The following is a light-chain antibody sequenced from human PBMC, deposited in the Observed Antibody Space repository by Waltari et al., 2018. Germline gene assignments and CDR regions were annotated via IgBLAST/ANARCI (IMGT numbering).Light chain of an antibody. V-gene: IGKV4-1*01. J-gene: IGKJ2*01. CDR3: QQYFGTPVT. CDR2: WAS. Sequence: DIVMTQSPDSLAVSLGEKATISCPSSQTVLYSDNNNYLGWYQQKPGQPPKVLIKWASTREPGVPDRFVGSGSGTDFTLTINSLQAEDVAVYYCQQYFGTPVTFGQGTRLEIK. CDR1: QTVLYSDNNNY.